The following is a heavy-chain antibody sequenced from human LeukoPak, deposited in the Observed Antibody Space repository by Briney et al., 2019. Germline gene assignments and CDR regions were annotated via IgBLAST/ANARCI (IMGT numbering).Heavy chain of an antibody. J-gene: IGHJ4*02. CDR1: GFTFSSYG. CDR3: AKALVAVAGASDY. CDR2: IRYDGSNK. D-gene: IGHD6-19*01. V-gene: IGHV3-30*02. Sequence: GGSLRLSCAASGFTFSSYGMHWVRQAPGKGLEWVAFIRYDGSNKYYADSVKGRFTISRDNSKNTLYLQMNSLRAEDTAVYYCAKALVAVAGASDYWGQGTLVTVSS.